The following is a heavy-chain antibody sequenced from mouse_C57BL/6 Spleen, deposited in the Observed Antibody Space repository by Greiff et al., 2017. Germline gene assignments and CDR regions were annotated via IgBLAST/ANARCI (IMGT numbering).Heavy chain of an antibody. CDR1: GFTFSSYA. CDR2: ISDGGSYT. CDR3: ARDDRHFDY. V-gene: IGHV5-4*01. Sequence: EVKLVESGGGLVKPGGSLKLSCAASGFTFSSYAMSWVRQTPEKRLEWVATISDGGSYTYYPDNVKGRFTISRDNAKNNLYLQMSHLKSEDTAMYYCARDDRHFDYWGQGTTLTVSS. J-gene: IGHJ2*01.